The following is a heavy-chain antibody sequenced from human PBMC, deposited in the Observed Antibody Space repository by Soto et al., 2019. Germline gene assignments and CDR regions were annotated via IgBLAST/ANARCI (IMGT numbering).Heavy chain of an antibody. V-gene: IGHV4-39*01. CDR2: IYYSGST. CDR3: ARLLSTIEAFDI. Sequence: SETLSLTCTVSGGSISSSSYYWGWIRQPPGKGLEWIGSIYYSGSTYYNPSLKSRVTISVDTSKNQFSLKLSSVTAADTAVYYCARLLSTIEAFDIWGQGTMVTVSS. J-gene: IGHJ3*02. CDR1: GGSISSSSYY.